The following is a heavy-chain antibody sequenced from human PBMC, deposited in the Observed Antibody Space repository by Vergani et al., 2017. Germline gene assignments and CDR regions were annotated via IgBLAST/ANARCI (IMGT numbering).Heavy chain of an antibody. D-gene: IGHD3-10*01. V-gene: IGHV4-61*02. J-gene: IGHJ5*02. Sequence: QVQLQESGPGLVKPSQTLSLTCTVSGGSISSGSYYWSWIRQPAGKGLEWIGRIYTSGSTNYNPSLKSRATISVDTSKNQFSLKLSSVTAADTAVYYCARDGLLWFGEDWEGRVAHKWFDPWGQGTLVTVSS. CDR3: ARDGLLWFGEDWEGRVAHKWFDP. CDR2: IYTSGST. CDR1: GGSISSGSYY.